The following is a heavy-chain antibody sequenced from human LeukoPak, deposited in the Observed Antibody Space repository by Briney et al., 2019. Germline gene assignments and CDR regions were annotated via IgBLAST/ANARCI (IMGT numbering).Heavy chain of an antibody. CDR3: ARERAVAGPSSWFDP. CDR1: GGSISSGGYY. J-gene: IGHJ5*02. Sequence: SETLSLTCTVSGGSISSGGYYWSWIRQHPGKGLEWIGYIYYSGSTYYNPSLKSRVTISVDTSKNQFSLKLSSVTAADTAVYYCARERAVAGPSSWFDPWGQGTLVTVSS. V-gene: IGHV4-31*03. D-gene: IGHD6-19*01. CDR2: IYYSGST.